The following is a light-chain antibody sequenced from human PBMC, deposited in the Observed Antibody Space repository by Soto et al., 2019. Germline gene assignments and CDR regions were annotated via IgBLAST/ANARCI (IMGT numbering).Light chain of an antibody. CDR3: QHYNSYPYT. CDR1: QTISNW. V-gene: IGKV1-5*03. CDR2: KAS. J-gene: IGKJ2*01. Sequence: DIQMTQSPSTLSASVGDRVTITCRASQTISNWLAWYQQRPGKAPNLLIYKASTLESGVSSRFSGSGSGTEFTLTISSRQPDDFATYYCQHYNSYPYTFGQGTQLEIK.